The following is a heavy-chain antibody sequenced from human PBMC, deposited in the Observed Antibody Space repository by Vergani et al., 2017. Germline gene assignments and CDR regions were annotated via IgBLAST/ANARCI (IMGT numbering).Heavy chain of an antibody. CDR1: GGSISSSSYY. J-gene: IGHJ3*02. Sequence: QLQLQESGPGLVKPSETLSLTCTVSGGSISSSSYYWGWIRQPPGKGLEWIGSIYYSGSTYYNPSRKSRVTISVDTSKNQFSLKLGSVTAADTAVYCCARDYPSSWVCDIWGQGTMVTVSS. V-gene: IGHV4-39*07. CDR2: IYYSGST. CDR3: ARDYPSSWVCDI. D-gene: IGHD2-8*01.